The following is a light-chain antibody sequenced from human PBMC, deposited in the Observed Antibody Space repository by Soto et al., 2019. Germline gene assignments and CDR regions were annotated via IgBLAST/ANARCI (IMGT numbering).Light chain of an antibody. V-gene: IGLV1-47*01. CDR2: RNN. CDR1: SSKIGSNY. Sequence: SVLTQPPSGSGTPGQRVTVSCSGSSSKIGSNYVYWYQQLPGTAPKLLIYRNNQRPSGVPDRFSGSKSGTSASLAISGLRSEDEADYYCAAWDDSLSGRYVFGTGTKVTVL. CDR3: AAWDDSLSGRYV. J-gene: IGLJ1*01.